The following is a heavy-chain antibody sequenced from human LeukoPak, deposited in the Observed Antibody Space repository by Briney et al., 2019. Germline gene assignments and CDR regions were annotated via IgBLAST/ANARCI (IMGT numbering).Heavy chain of an antibody. CDR1: GGSISSHY. CDR2: IYYSGST. CDR3: ARALRDAFDI. J-gene: IGHJ3*02. Sequence: SETLSLTCSVSGGSISSHYWSWIRQPPGKGLEWIGYIYYSGSTKYNPSLKSRVTISVDTSKNQFSLKLSSVTAADTAVYYCARALRDAFDIWGQGTMVTVSS. V-gene: IGHV4-59*11.